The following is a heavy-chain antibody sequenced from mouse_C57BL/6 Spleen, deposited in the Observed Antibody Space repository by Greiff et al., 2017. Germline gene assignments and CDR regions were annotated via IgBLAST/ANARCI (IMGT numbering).Heavy chain of an antibody. J-gene: IGHJ2*01. CDR1: GFTFSSYT. CDR3: ARYYGSRYYFDY. CDR2: ISGGGGNT. D-gene: IGHD1-1*01. Sequence: EVQGVESGGGLVKPGGSLKLSCAASGFTFSSYTMSWVRQTPEQRLEWVATISGGGGNTYYPDSVKGRFTISRDNAKNTLYLQMSSLRSEDTALYNYARYYGSRYYFDYWGQGTTLTVSS. V-gene: IGHV5-9*01.